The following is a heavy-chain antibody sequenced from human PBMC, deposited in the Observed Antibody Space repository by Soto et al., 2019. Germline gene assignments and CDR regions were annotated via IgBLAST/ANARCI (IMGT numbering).Heavy chain of an antibody. CDR3: ARANWYSEY. Sequence: SETLSLTCSVSGGSINNHYWSWIQQPPGKGLEWIGYVYYTGSTNYNPSLKSRVTMSVDTSKSQFSLNLTSLTAADTAIYYCARANWYSEYWGQGTLVTVSS. V-gene: IGHV4-59*11. CDR1: GGSINNHY. CDR2: VYYTGST. D-gene: IGHD7-27*01. J-gene: IGHJ4*02.